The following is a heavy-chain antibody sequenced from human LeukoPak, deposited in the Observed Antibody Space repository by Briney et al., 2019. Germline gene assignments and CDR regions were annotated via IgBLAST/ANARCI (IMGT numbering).Heavy chain of an antibody. CDR1: GGSISSYY. CDR2: IYYSGST. CDR3: ARHLDHGIPYYYGMDV. V-gene: IGHV4-59*08. Sequence: SETLSLTCTVSGGSISSYYWSWIRQPPGKGLEWIGYIYYSGSTNYNPSLKSRVTISVATSKNQFSLKLSSVTAADTAVYYCARHLDHGIPYYYGMDVWGQGTTVTVSS. J-gene: IGHJ6*02. D-gene: IGHD5-18*01.